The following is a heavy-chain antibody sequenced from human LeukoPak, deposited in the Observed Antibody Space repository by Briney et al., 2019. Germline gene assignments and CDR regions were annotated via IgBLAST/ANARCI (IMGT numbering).Heavy chain of an antibody. D-gene: IGHD5/OR15-5a*01. V-gene: IGHV1-18*01. CDR2: ISAYTGNT. Sequence: ASVKVSCKASGYTFTSYGISWVRQAPGEGLEWMGWISAYTGNTNYAQKLQRRVTMTTDTSTSTAYMELRSLRSDDTAVYYCAREVSTLFDYWGQGTLVTVSS. J-gene: IGHJ4*02. CDR3: AREVSTLFDY. CDR1: GYTFTSYG.